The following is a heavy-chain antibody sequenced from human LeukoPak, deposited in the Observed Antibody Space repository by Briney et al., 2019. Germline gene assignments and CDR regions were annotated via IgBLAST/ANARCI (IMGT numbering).Heavy chain of an antibody. CDR3: AKDIGSSGWAAPFDY. J-gene: IGHJ4*02. CDR2: ISWNSGSI. D-gene: IGHD6-19*01. Sequence: PGGSLRLSCAASGFTFDDYAMHWVRQAPGKGLEWVSGISWNSGSIGYADSVKGRFTISRDNAKNSLYLQMNSLRAEDTALYYCAKDIGSSGWAAPFDYWGQGTLVTVSS. V-gene: IGHV3-9*01. CDR1: GFTFDDYA.